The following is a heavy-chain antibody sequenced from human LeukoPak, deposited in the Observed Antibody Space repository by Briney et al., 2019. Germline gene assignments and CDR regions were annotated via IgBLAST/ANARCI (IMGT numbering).Heavy chain of an antibody. CDR2: INHSGST. D-gene: IGHD6-19*01. V-gene: IGHV4-34*01. J-gene: IGHJ6*02. CDR3: ARGIILAVAGTHYYYYGMDV. CDR1: GGSFSGYY. Sequence: PSETLSLTCAVYGGSFSGYYWSWIRQPPGKGLEWIGEINHSGSTNYNPSLKSRVTISVDTSKNQFSLKLSSVTAADTAVYYCARGIILAVAGTHYYYYGMDVWGQGTTVTVSS.